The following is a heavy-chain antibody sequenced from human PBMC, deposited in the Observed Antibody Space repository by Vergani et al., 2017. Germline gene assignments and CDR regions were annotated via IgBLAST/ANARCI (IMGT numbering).Heavy chain of an antibody. CDR3: AKWYGSSSWYVDLDAFDI. V-gene: IGHV3-9*01. D-gene: IGHD6-13*01. Sequence: EVQLVESGGGLVQPGRSLRLSCAASGFTFDDYAMHWVRQAPGKGLEWVSGISWNSGSIGYADSVKGRFTISRDNAKNSLYLQMNSLRAEDTALYYCAKWYGSSSWYVDLDAFDIWGQGTMVTVSS. CDR1: GFTFDDYA. CDR2: ISWNSGSI. J-gene: IGHJ3*02.